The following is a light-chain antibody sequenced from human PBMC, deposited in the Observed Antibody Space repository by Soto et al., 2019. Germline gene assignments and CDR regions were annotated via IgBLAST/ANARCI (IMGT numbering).Light chain of an antibody. CDR2: TIS. J-gene: IGLJ1*01. Sequence: QAVVTQEPSLTVSPGGTVTLTCASSTGAVTSDSYPSWFQQKPGQAPRALIYTISNKHSWTPARFSGSRLGGKAALTLSDVQPEDEAAYFCLLYYDGAQVSGPGTKVTVL. CDR1: TGAVTSDSY. CDR3: LLYYDGAQV. V-gene: IGLV7-43*01.